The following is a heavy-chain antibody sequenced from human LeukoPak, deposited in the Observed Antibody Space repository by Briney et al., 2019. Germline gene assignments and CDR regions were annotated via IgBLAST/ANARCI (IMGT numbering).Heavy chain of an antibody. CDR1: GGSFSGYY. CDR2: INHSGST. V-gene: IGHV4-34*01. CDR3: ARGYCSSTSCRAFDI. J-gene: IGHJ3*02. D-gene: IGHD2-2*01. Sequence: SETLSLTCAVDGGSFSGYYWSWISQPPGKGLEWIGEINHSGSTNYNPSLKGRVTISVDTSKNQFSLKLSSVTAADTAAYYCARGYCSSTSCRAFDIWGQGTMVTVSS.